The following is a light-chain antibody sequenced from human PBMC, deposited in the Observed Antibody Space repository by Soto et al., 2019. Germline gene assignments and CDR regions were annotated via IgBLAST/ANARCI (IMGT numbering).Light chain of an antibody. Sequence: DIQMTQSPSTLSASVGDRVTITCRASQSIDTWLAWYQQKPGKAPKLLFFDASSLQTGVPSRFSGSGSGTEFTLTISNLQPEDFATYYCQQFTDYWTFGQGTKVEVK. CDR1: QSIDTW. J-gene: IGKJ1*01. CDR2: DAS. V-gene: IGKV1-5*01. CDR3: QQFTDYWT.